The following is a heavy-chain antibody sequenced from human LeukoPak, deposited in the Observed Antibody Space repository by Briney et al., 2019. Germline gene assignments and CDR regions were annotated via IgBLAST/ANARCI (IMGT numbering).Heavy chain of an antibody. CDR3: AKAPPTRYYYYGMDV. D-gene: IGHD3-10*01. CDR2: MNPNSGNT. Sequence: GASVKVSCKASGYTFTSYDINWVRQATGQGLEWMGWMNPNSGNTGYAQKFQGRVTMTRNTSISTAYMELSSLRSEDTAVYYCAKAPPTRYYYYGMDVWGQGTTVTVSS. CDR1: GYTFTSYD. J-gene: IGHJ6*02. V-gene: IGHV1-8*01.